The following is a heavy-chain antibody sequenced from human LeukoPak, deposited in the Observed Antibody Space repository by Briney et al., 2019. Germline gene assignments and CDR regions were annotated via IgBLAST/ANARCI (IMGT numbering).Heavy chain of an antibody. V-gene: IGHV3-15*04. Sequence: WIRQPPGKGLEWVGRIGTKADGGTTDYAAPVKGRFTISRDDSKTTLYLQMNSLKTEDTGVYYCTTNYWGSLNHWGQGTLVTVSS. J-gene: IGHJ5*02. CDR3: TTNYWGSLNH. CDR2: IGTKADGGTT. D-gene: IGHD7-27*01.